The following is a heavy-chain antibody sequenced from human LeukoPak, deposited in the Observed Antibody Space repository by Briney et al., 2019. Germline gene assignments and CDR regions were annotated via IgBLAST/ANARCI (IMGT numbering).Heavy chain of an antibody. CDR3: AREYSSGWYFDY. J-gene: IGHJ4*02. CDR2: ISSSGSTI. Sequence: GGSLRLSCAASGFTFSDYYMSWIRQAPGKGLEWVSYISSSGSTIYYADSVKGRFTISRDNSKNTLYLQMNSLRAEDTAVYYCAREYSSGWYFDYWGQGTLVTVSS. V-gene: IGHV3-11*04. CDR1: GFTFSDYY. D-gene: IGHD6-19*01.